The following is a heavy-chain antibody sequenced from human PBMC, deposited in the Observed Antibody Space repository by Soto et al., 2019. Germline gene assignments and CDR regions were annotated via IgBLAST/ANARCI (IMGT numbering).Heavy chain of an antibody. D-gene: IGHD1-1*01. V-gene: IGHV3-30-3*01. J-gene: IGHJ6*02. Sequence: QVPLVESGGGVVQPGRSLRLSCAASGFTFSSYAMHWVRQAPGKGLEWVAVISYDGSNKYYADSVKGRFTISRDNSKNTLYLQMNSLRAEDTAVYYCAREGDWNYGMDVWGQGTTVTVSS. CDR2: ISYDGSNK. CDR3: AREGDWNYGMDV. CDR1: GFTFSSYA.